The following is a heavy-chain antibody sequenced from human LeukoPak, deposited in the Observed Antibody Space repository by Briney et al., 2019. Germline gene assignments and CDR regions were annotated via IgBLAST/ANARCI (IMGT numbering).Heavy chain of an antibody. CDR3: AKDSGTSGYYRYYFDY. D-gene: IGHD3-22*01. Sequence: GGSLRLSCAASGFTFSSYAMSWVRQAPGKGLEWVSAISGSGGGTYYADSVKGRFTISRDNSKNTLYLQMNSLRAEDTAVYYCAKDSGTSGYYRYYFDYRGQGTLVTVSS. CDR1: GFTFSSYA. J-gene: IGHJ4*02. CDR2: ISGSGGGT. V-gene: IGHV3-23*01.